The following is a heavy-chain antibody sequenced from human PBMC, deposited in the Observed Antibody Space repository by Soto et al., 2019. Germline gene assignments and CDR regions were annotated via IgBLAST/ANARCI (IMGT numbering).Heavy chain of an antibody. J-gene: IGHJ6*02. CDR3: ARPEYSSSSYGMDV. D-gene: IGHD6-6*01. CDR2: ISSSSSTI. CDR1: GFPFSSNS. V-gene: IGHV3-48*02. Sequence: EVQLVESGGGLVQPGGSLRLSCAASGFPFSSNSMNWVRQAPGKGLEWVSYISSSSSTIYYADSVKGRFTISRDNAKNSLYLQMNSLRDEDTAVYYCARPEYSSSSYGMDVWGQGTTVTVSS.